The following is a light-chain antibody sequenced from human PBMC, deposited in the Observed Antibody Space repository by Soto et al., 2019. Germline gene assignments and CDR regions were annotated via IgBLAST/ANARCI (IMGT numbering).Light chain of an antibody. CDR3: QQYDQWWT. CDR1: QSINTK. J-gene: IGKJ1*01. CDR2: DES. V-gene: IGKV3-15*01. Sequence: EIVMTQSPATLSVSPGEGATFSCRASQSINTKIAWYQLKPGQAPRLLIYDESIRATGIPARFSGSGSGTEFSLTINSLQSGDFGVYFCQQYDQWWTFGQGTKVDIK.